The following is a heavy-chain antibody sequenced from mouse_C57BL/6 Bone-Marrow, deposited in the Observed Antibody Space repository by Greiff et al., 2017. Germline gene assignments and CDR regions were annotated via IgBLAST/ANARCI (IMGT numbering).Heavy chain of an antibody. CDR1: GYTFTSYW. V-gene: IGHV1-55*01. Sequence: QVQLQQPGAELVKPGASVKMSCKASGYTFTSYWITWVKQRPGQGLEWIGDIYPGSGSTNYNEKFTSKATLTVDTSSSTAYMQLSSLTSEDSAVXYCARGGDSSGYVNYWGQGTTLTVSS. CDR3: ARGGDSSGYVNY. CDR2: IYPGSGST. D-gene: IGHD3-2*02. J-gene: IGHJ2*01.